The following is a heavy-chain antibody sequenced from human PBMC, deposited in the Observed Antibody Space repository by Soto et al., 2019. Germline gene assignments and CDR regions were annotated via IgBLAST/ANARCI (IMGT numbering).Heavy chain of an antibody. Sequence: QVQLVQSGAEVKKPGSSVKVSCKASGGTFSSYAISWVRQAPGQGLEWMGGTIPIFGTANYAQKFQGRVTITADKSTSTAYMELSSLRSEDTAVYYCASLIVQENCGGDCPAAWGQGTLVTVSS. J-gene: IGHJ5*02. V-gene: IGHV1-69*06. CDR2: TIPIFGTA. CDR1: GGTFSSYA. CDR3: ASLIVQENCGGDCPAA. D-gene: IGHD2-21*02.